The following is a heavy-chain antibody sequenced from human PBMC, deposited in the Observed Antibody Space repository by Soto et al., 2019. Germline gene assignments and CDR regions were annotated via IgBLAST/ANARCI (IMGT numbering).Heavy chain of an antibody. CDR1: GFTFDDYA. V-gene: IGHV3-9*01. Sequence: EVQLEESGGALVPPGRSLRLSCAASGFTFDDYAMHWVRQVLGKGLEWVSSISWNSGNIGYADSVKGRFTTSRDNAKNSSYRQMKSLRTVDTALYYCVGSKVAYSDGTTFDYWGQGTLVTVSS. D-gene: IGHD1-7*01. J-gene: IGHJ4*02. CDR3: VGSKVAYSDGTTFDY. CDR2: ISWNSGNI.